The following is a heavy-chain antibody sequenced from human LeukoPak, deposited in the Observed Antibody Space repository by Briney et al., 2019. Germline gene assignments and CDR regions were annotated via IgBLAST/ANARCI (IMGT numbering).Heavy chain of an antibody. Sequence: GGSLRLSCTASGFTFGGYAMSWFRQAPGKGLEWVGFIRGKPYGGTTENAASVKGRFTISRDDSKSIAYLQMNSLKTEDTAVYYCARGGVYCSSVSCSVDYWGQGILVTVSS. V-gene: IGHV3-49*03. CDR2: IRGKPYGGTT. CDR3: ARGGVYCSSVSCSVDY. D-gene: IGHD2-2*01. J-gene: IGHJ4*02. CDR1: GFTFGGYA.